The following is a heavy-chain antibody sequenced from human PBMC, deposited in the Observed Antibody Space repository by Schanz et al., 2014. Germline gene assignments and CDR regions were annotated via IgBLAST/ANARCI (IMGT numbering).Heavy chain of an antibody. V-gene: IGHV3-66*01. CDR1: GFTVSSNY. D-gene: IGHD6-6*01. CDR2: IYSGGST. CDR3: ARGYSSSMDV. J-gene: IGHJ6*02. Sequence: EVRLVESGGGLVEPGGSLRLSCAASGFTVSSNYMSWVRQAPGKGLEWVAVIYSGGSTYYADSVKGRFTISRDNSKNTLYLQMNSLRAEDTAVYYCARGYSSSMDVWGQGTTVTVSS.